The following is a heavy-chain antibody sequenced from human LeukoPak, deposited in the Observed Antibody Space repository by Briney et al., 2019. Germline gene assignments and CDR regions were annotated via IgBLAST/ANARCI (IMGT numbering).Heavy chain of an antibody. CDR3: ARDGNGMDV. CDR1: GFSFSDHA. D-gene: IGHD1-1*01. Sequence: PGRSLRLSCAASGFSFSDHAMHWVRQAPGKGLEWVSVIYSGGSTYYADSVKGRFTISRHNSKNTLYLQMNSLRAEDTAVYYCARDGNGMDVWGQGTTVTVSS. J-gene: IGHJ6*02. CDR2: IYSGGST. V-gene: IGHV3-53*04.